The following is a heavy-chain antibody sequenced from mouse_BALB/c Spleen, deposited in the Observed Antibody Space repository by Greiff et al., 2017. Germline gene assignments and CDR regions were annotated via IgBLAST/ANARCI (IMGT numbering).Heavy chain of an antibody. D-gene: IGHD1-1*02. CDR3: ARDGDYAMDY. CDR2: IYWDDDK. V-gene: IGHV8-12*01. Sequence: QVTLKESGPGILQPSQTLSLTCSFSGFSLSTSGMGVSWIRQPSGKGLEWLAHIYWDDDKRYNPSLKSRLTISKDTSRNQVFLKITSVDTADTATYYCARDGDYAMDYWGQGTSVTVSS. J-gene: IGHJ4*01. CDR1: GFSLSTSGMG.